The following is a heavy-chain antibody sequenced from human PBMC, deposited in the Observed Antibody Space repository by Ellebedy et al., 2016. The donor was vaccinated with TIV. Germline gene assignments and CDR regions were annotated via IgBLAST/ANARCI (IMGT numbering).Heavy chain of an antibody. CDR2: IDPDDSHS. CDR3: ARNPRYGDTEDY. D-gene: IGHD4-17*01. V-gene: IGHV5-10-1*01. CDR1: GYRFTAYW. J-gene: IGHJ4*02. Sequence: GESLKISCKASGYRFTAYWINWVRQMPGKGLEWVGRIDPDDSHSDYSPSFQGHVTISVDKSITTAYLQWSGLKASETAMYYCARNPRYGDTEDYWGQGTLVTVSS.